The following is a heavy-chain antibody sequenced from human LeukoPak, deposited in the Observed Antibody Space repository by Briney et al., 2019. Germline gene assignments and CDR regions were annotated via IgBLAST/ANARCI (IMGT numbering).Heavy chain of an antibody. CDR1: GYTFTSYG. CDR2: ISAYNGNT. J-gene: IGHJ4*02. Sequence: ASVKVSCKASGYTFTSYGISWVRQAPGQGLEWMGWISAYNGNTDYAQKLQGRVTMTTDTSTSTGYMELRSLRSDDTAVYYCARLPQYSSSWYVDYWGQGTLVTVSS. D-gene: IGHD6-13*01. CDR3: ARLPQYSSSWYVDY. V-gene: IGHV1-18*01.